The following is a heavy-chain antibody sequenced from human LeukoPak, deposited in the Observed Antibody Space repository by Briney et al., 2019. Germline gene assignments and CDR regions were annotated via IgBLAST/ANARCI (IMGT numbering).Heavy chain of an antibody. V-gene: IGHV5-10-1*01. J-gene: IGHJ3*02. CDR3: ARQRGWNGYDGFDI. D-gene: IGHD3-3*01. Sequence: KAGGSLRLSCKGSGYTFTSYWIIWVRQMPGRGLEWMGRIDPSDSETNYSPSFQGHVTISADKSISTAYLQSSSLKASDTAMYYCARQRGWNGYDGFDIWGQGTMVTVSS. CDR2: IDPSDSET. CDR1: GYTFTSYW.